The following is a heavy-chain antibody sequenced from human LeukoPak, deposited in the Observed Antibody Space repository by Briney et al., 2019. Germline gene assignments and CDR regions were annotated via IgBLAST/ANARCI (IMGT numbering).Heavy chain of an antibody. J-gene: IGHJ4*02. Sequence: GGSLRLSCAASGFTFSSYAMSWVRQAPGKGLEWVSAISGSGGSTYYADSVKGRFTISRDNSKNTLYLQMSSLRAEDTAAYYCAKDFYGSGSYYSIPMFDYWGQGTLVTVSS. V-gene: IGHV3-23*01. CDR2: ISGSGGST. CDR1: GFTFSSYA. D-gene: IGHD3-10*01. CDR3: AKDFYGSGSYYSIPMFDY.